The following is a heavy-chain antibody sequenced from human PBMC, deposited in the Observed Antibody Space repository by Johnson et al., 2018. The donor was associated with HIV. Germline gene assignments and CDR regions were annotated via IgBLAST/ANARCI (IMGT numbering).Heavy chain of an antibody. D-gene: IGHD3-3*01. CDR2: GNWNGGTT. CDR1: GFIFEDSG. J-gene: IGHJ3*02. V-gene: IGHV3-20*04. Sequence: VQLVEYGGGVVRPGGSLRLSCAASGFIFEDSGLSWVRQLPGKGLEWVSGGNWNGGTTGYADSVKGRRTISRDNAKNSLYLQMNSVRAEDTAVYYCARDHGAFWSGYYHGGSYAFDIWGQGTMVTVSS. CDR3: ARDHGAFWSGYYHGGSYAFDI.